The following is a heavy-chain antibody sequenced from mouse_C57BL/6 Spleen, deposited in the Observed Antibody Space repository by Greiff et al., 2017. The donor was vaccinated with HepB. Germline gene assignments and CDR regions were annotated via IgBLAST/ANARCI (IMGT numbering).Heavy chain of an antibody. J-gene: IGHJ2*01. Sequence: EVQLQQSGPELVKPGASVKISCKASGYTFTDYYMNWVKQSHGKSLEWIGDINPNNGGTSYNQKFKGKATLTVDKSSSTAYMELRSLTSEDSAVYYCARDELDYWGQGTTLTVSS. V-gene: IGHV1-26*01. CDR1: GYTFTDYY. CDR2: INPNNGGT. CDR3: ARDELDY.